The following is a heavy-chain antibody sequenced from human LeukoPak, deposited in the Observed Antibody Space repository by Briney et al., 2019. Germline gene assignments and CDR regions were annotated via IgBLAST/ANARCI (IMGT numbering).Heavy chain of an antibody. CDR2: IIPIFGTA. V-gene: IGHV1-69*01. CDR3: ARWIQLWHHYYYYYGMDV. D-gene: IGHD5-18*01. CDR1: GGTFSSYA. J-gene: IGHJ6*02. Sequence: SVKVSCKASGGTFSSYAISWVRQAPGQGLEWMGGIIPIFGTANYAQKFQGRVTITADESTSTAYMELSSLRSEDTAVYYCARWIQLWHHYYYYYGMDVWGQGTTVTVSS.